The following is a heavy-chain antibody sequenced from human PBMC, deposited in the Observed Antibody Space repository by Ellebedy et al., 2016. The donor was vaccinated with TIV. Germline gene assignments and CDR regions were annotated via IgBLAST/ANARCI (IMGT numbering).Heavy chain of an antibody. Sequence: AALVKVSCKASGFTFTRYGINWVRQAPGQGLEWMGWISGYSGNTDYAQKFQGRVTMTTDTGTNTGYMELTSLTSDDTAVYYCARGSGPNWLDPWGQGTLVTVSS. CDR2: ISGYSGNT. V-gene: IGHV1-18*04. CDR1: GFTFTRYG. CDR3: ARGSGPNWLDP. D-gene: IGHD6-19*01. J-gene: IGHJ5*01.